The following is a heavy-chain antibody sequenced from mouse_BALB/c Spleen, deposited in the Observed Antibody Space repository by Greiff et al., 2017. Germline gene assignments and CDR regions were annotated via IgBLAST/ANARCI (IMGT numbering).Heavy chain of an antibody. J-gene: IGHJ1*01. V-gene: IGHV1S81*02. CDR3: AKKGYYYGSRTGYFDV. CDR1: GYTFTSYW. Sequence: VKLQQPGAELVKPGASVKLSCKASGYTFTSYWMHWVKQRPGQGLEWIGEINPSNGRTNYNEKFKSKATLTVDKSSSTAYMQLSSLTSEDSAVYYCAKKGYYYGSRTGYFDVWGAGTTVTVSS. D-gene: IGHD1-1*01. CDR2: INPSNGRT.